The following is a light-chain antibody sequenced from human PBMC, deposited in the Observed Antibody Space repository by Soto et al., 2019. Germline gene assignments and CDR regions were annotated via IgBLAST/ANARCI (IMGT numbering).Light chain of an antibody. CDR1: SGDVGGYDY. V-gene: IGLV2-14*01. J-gene: IGLJ3*02. Sequence: QSALTQPASVSGSPGQSIAISCSGTSGDVGGYDYVSWYQQHPDKAPQLMIYEVTKRPSWVSNRFSGSKPGNTASLTISGLQPQDEADYYCSSHTSGSTRVFGSGTKLTVL. CDR3: SSHTSGSTRV. CDR2: EVT.